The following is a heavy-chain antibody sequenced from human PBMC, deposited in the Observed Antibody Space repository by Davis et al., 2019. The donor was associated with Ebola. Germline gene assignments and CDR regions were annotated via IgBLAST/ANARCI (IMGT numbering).Heavy chain of an antibody. V-gene: IGHV3-33*08. CDR3: ARWVGEFYDY. CDR2: IQYDGNTK. CDR1: GFTFSGDG. J-gene: IGHJ4*02. D-gene: IGHD3-10*01. Sequence: GESLKISCGASGFTFSGDGMHWIRQAPGKGLEWLVFIQYDGNTKYYADSVKGRFTISRDNSKNTLFLQMNSLRAEDTAVYYCARWVGEFYDYWGQGTLVTVSS.